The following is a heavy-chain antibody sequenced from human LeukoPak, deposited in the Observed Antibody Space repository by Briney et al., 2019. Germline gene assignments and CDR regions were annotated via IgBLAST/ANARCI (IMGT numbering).Heavy chain of an antibody. CDR3: ARDLLLGSGSYYNIDY. J-gene: IGHJ4*02. Sequence: GGSLRLSCAASGFTFSSYAMSWVRQAPGKGLEWVSAISGSGGSTYYADSVKGRFTISRDNSKNTLYLQMNSLRAEDTAMYYCARDLLLGSGSYYNIDYWGQGTLVTVSS. CDR2: ISGSGGST. V-gene: IGHV3-23*01. D-gene: IGHD3-10*01. CDR1: GFTFSSYA.